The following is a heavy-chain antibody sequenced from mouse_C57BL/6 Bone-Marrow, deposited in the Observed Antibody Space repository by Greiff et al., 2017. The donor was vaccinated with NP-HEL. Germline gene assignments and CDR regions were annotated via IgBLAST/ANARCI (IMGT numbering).Heavy chain of an antibody. CDR2: ISYSGST. Sequence: EVKVVESGPGLAKPSQTLSLTCSVTGYSITSDYWNWIRKFPGNKLEYMGYISYSGSTYYNPSLKSRISITRDTSKNQYYLQLNSVTTEDTATYYCARRRNDYDDGYAMDYWGQGTSVTVSS. D-gene: IGHD2-4*01. CDR1: GYSITSDY. J-gene: IGHJ4*01. CDR3: ARRRNDYDDGYAMDY. V-gene: IGHV3-8*01.